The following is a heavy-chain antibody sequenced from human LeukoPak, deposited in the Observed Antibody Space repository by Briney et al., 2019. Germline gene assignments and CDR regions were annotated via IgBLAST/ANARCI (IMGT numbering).Heavy chain of an antibody. Sequence: SETLSLTCTVSGGSISSYYWSWIRQPPGKGLEWIGYIYYSGSTNYNPSLKSRVTISVDTSKNQFSLKLSSVTAADTAVYYCARENQGAVAGSYFDYWGQGTLVTVSS. D-gene: IGHD6-19*01. V-gene: IGHV4-59*01. J-gene: IGHJ4*02. CDR2: IYYSGST. CDR3: ARENQGAVAGSYFDY. CDR1: GGSISSYY.